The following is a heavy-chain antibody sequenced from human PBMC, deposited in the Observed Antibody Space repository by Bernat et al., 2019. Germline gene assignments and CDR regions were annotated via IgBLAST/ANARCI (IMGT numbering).Heavy chain of an antibody. CDR2: ISYDGSNK. D-gene: IGHD5-18*01. CDR3: AGGDGGSTAMVPALFDY. Sequence: QVQLVESGGGVVQPGRSLRLSCAASGFTFSSYAMHWVRQAPGKGLEWVAVISYDGSNKYYADSVKGRFTISRDNSKNTLYLQMNSLRAEDTTVYYCAGGDGGSTAMVPALFDYWDQGTLVTVSS. J-gene: IGHJ4*02. V-gene: IGHV3-30-3*01. CDR1: GFTFSSYA.